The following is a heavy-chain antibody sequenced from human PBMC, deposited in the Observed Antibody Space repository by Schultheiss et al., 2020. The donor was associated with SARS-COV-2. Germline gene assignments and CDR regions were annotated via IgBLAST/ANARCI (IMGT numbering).Heavy chain of an antibody. J-gene: IGHJ6*04. V-gene: IGHV3-21*04. CDR2: ISGSGSGT. CDR1: GFTVSSNY. D-gene: IGHD3-10*02. Sequence: GGSLRLSCAASGFTVSSNYMSWVRQAPGKGLEWVSSISGSGSGTYYADSVQGRFTISRDNAKNSLYLQMNSLRAEDTAVYYCALSMPYVVWGEGTTVTVSS. CDR3: ALSMPYVV.